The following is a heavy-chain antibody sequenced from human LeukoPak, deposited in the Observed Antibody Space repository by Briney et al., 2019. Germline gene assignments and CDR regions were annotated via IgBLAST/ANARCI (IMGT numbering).Heavy chain of an antibody. Sequence: GGSLRLSCEASGVTFSSYVMSWVRQAPGKGPEWVSGISGSGGGTYYADFVKGRFAISRDNSKNTLYLQMNSLRAEDTAVYYCAREMTSSSKYYFDYWGQGTLVTVSS. CDR2: ISGSGGGT. V-gene: IGHV3-23*01. J-gene: IGHJ4*02. CDR3: AREMTSSSKYYFDY. D-gene: IGHD6-6*01. CDR1: GVTFSSYV.